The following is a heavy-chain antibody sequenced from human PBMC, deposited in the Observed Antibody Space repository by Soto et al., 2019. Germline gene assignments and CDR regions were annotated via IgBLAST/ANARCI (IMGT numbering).Heavy chain of an antibody. D-gene: IGHD4-17*01. CDR3: ARAHYGDFGYGMDV. Sequence: QLQLQESGSGLVKPSQTLSLTCAVSGGSISSGGYSWSWIRQPPGKGLEWIGYIYDSGFTYYNPSLKSRVIISVDRSKNQFSLKLSSVTAADTAVYYCARAHYGDFGYGMDVWGQGTTVTVSS. V-gene: IGHV4-30-2*01. J-gene: IGHJ6*02. CDR2: IYDSGFT. CDR1: GGSISSGGYS.